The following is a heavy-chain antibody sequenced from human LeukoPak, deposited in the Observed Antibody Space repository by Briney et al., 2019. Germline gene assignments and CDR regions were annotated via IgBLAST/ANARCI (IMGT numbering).Heavy chain of an antibody. J-gene: IGHJ4*02. Sequence: SVKVSCKASGYTFTSYDINWVRHATGQGLEWMGWMNPKSGNTGYAQKFQGRVIMTTNTSINTAYMELSSLRSEDTAAYYCARAHTSGWFDLDYWGQGTLVTVSS. CDR2: MNPKSGNT. CDR1: GYTFTSYD. D-gene: IGHD6-19*01. CDR3: ARAHTSGWFDLDY. V-gene: IGHV1-8*01.